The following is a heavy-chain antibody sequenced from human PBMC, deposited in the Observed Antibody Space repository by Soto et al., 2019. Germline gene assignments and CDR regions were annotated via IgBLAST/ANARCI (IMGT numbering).Heavy chain of an antibody. J-gene: IGHJ5*02. CDR1: VASISSGGYY. CDR2: IYYSGST. V-gene: IGHV4-31*03. D-gene: IGHD3-22*01. Sequence: QVQLQESGPGLVKPSQTLSLTCTVSVASISSGGYYWSWIRQHPGEGLEWIGYIYYSGSTSYNPSLKSRVTISVDTSKIHFALKLGSVPDADTAVYYCAIESKYDTSGYPPWFAPWGQGTLVTVSS. CDR3: AIESKYDTSGYPPWFAP.